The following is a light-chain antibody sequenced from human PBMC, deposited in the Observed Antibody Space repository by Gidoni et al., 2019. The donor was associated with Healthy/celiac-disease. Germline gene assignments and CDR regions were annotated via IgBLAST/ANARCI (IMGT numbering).Light chain of an antibody. Sequence: DIHMTQSPSSLSASVGDRVTITCRASQSISSYLNWYQQKPGKAPKLLSYAASSLQSGVPSRFSGRGSGTDFTLTISSLQPEDVATYYCQQSYSTPRFGPGTKVDIK. J-gene: IGKJ3*01. V-gene: IGKV1-39*01. CDR1: QSISSY. CDR3: QQSYSTPR. CDR2: AAS.